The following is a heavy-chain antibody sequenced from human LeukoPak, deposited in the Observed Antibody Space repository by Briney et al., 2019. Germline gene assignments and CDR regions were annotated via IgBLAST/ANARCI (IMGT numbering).Heavy chain of an antibody. V-gene: IGHV4-59*01. CDR1: GFTFSSYA. Sequence: GSLRLSCAASGFTFSSYAMSWVRQAPGKGLEWIGYIYYSGSTNYNPSLKSRVTISVDTSKNQFSLKLSSVTAADTAVYYCAGRDVDSGDYWGQGTLVTVSS. CDR2: IYYSGST. J-gene: IGHJ4*02. CDR3: AGRDVDSGDY. D-gene: IGHD5-12*01.